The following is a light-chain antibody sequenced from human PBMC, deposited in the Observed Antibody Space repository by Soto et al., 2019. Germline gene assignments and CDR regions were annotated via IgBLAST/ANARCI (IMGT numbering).Light chain of an antibody. CDR3: HHYGKSPIYT. CDR2: GAS. V-gene: IGKV3-20*01. CDR1: QSVSSNY. Sequence: EIVLTQSPGTLSLSPGATATLSCRASQSVSSNYLAWFQQKSGQAPRLLIYGASSRATGIPDRFSGSGSWTDFTLTITRLEPEDFAVSYCHHYGKSPIYTFGPGTKVDVK. J-gene: IGKJ3*01.